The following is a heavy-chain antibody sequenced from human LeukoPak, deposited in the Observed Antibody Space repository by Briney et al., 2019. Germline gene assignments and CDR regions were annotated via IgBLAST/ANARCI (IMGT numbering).Heavy chain of an antibody. V-gene: IGHV3-11*01. D-gene: IGHD2-2*01. CDR3: ARQDIVVVPAATGVDY. CDR1: GFTFSDYY. Sequence: GGSLRLSCAASGFTFSDYYMSWIRQAPGKGLEWASYMSSSGSTIYYADSVKGRFTISRDNAKNSLYLQMTSLRAEDTAVYYCARQDIVVVPAATGVDYWGQGTLVTVSS. CDR2: MSSSGSTI. J-gene: IGHJ4*02.